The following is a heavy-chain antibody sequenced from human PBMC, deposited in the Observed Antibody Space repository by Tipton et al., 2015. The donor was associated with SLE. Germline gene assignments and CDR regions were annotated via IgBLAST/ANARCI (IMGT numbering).Heavy chain of an antibody. V-gene: IGHV3-74*01. Sequence: SLRLSCAASGFTFSSYWMHWVRQAPGKGLVWVSRINSDGSSTSYADSVKGRFTISRDNAKNTLYLQMNSLRAEDTAVYYCARGYSSGWFPFDYWGQGTLVTVSS. J-gene: IGHJ4*02. D-gene: IGHD6-19*01. CDR3: ARGYSSGWFPFDY. CDR2: INSDGSST. CDR1: GFTFSSYW.